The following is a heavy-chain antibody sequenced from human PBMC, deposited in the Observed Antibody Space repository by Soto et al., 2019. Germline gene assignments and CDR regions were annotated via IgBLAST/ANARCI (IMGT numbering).Heavy chain of an antibody. V-gene: IGHV3-30*18. CDR2: ISYDGSNK. J-gene: IGHJ4*02. CDR3: AKMPRAGSFTYYFDY. D-gene: IGHD3-10*01. CDR1: GFTFSSYG. Sequence: GGSLRLSCAASGFTFSSYGMHWVHQAPGKGLEWVAVISYDGSNKYYADSVKGRFTISRDNSKNTLYLQMNSLRAEDTAVYYCAKMPRAGSFTYYFDYWGQGTLVTVS.